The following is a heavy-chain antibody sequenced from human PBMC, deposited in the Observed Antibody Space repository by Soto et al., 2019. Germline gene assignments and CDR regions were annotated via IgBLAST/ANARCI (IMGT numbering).Heavy chain of an antibody. CDR3: ATMGTSATGLYYCDY. CDR2: ISYSGST. J-gene: IGHJ4*02. D-gene: IGHD1-7*01. V-gene: IGHV4-30-4*01. Sequence: QVQLQESGPGLVKPSQTLSLTCTVSGGSISSGNYYWSWIRQPPGKGLEGIGFISYSGSTYYNASLKSRVTISVDTSKNQCSLNLNSVTAADTAVYYCATMGTSATGLYYCDYWGQGTLVTVSS. CDR1: GGSISSGNYY.